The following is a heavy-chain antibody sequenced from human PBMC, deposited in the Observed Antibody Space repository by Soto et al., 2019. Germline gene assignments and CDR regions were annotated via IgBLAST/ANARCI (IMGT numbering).Heavy chain of an antibody. D-gene: IGHD3-9*01. Sequence: QVQLVQSGAEVKKPGASVKVSCKVSGYTLNELSMHWVRQAPGKGLEWLGGFDPEDGETINAQKFQGRVTMTEDTSTEAAEMGLSSLRSEDTAVYYCATGSFAEAPGHFDWLLLPGLRIDYWGQGTLVTVSS. CDR2: FDPEDGET. CDR3: ATGSFAEAPGHFDWLLLPGLRIDY. CDR1: GYTLNELS. J-gene: IGHJ4*02. V-gene: IGHV1-24*01.